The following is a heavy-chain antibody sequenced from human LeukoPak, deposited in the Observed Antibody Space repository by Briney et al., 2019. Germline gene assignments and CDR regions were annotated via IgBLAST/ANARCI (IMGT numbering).Heavy chain of an antibody. D-gene: IGHD5-18*01. CDR3: ARRGIQLWPHDDY. J-gene: IGHJ4*02. Sequence: PGGSLRLSCTDSGFTFSGYEMNWVRQAPGKGLEWVSYISSSGSTIFYADSVKGRFTISRDNAKNSLYLQMNSLRAEDTAVYYCARRGIQLWPHDDYWGQGTLVTVSS. V-gene: IGHV3-48*03. CDR2: ISSSGSTI. CDR1: GFTFSGYE.